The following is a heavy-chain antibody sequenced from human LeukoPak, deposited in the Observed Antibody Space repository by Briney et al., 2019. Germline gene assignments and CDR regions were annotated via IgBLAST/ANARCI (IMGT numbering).Heavy chain of an antibody. V-gene: IGHV4-30-4*08. CDR3: ARGALLEWLLPFDY. J-gene: IGHJ4*02. CDR1: GGSISSGDYY. Sequence: SQTLSLTCTVSGGSISSGDYYWSWIRQPPGKGLEWIGEINHSGSTNYNPSLKSRVTISVDTSKNQFSLKLSSVTAADTAVYYCARGALLEWLLPFDYWGQGTLVTVSS. CDR2: INHSGST. D-gene: IGHD3-3*01.